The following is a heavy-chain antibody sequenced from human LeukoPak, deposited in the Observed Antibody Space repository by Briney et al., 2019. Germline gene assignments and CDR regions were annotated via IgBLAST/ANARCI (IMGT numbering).Heavy chain of an antibody. J-gene: IGHJ6*02. CDR2: SNPSGGST. V-gene: IGHV1-46*03. D-gene: IGHD2-21*02. CDR3: STVTESYYYYGMDV. CDR1: GYTFTSYY. Sequence: ASVKVSCKASGYTFTSYYMHWVRQAPGQGLEWMGISNPSGGSTSYAQKFQGRVTMTRDTSTSTVYMELSSLRSEDTAVYYCSTVTESYYYYGMDVWGQGTTVTVSS.